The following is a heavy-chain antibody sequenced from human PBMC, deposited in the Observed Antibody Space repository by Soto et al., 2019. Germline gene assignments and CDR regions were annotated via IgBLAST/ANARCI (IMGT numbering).Heavy chain of an antibody. CDR2: ISSSSSSI. V-gene: IGHV3-21*01. Sequence: GGSLRLSCAASGFTFSSYSMNWVRQAPGKGLEWVSSISSSSSSIYYEGSVKGRFTNSRDNAKNSLYLQMNRQRAEDSAVYYCAGGAGDAAFDIWGQGTMVTVSS. CDR1: GFTFSSYS. CDR3: AGGAGDAAFDI. D-gene: IGHD3-10*01. J-gene: IGHJ3*02.